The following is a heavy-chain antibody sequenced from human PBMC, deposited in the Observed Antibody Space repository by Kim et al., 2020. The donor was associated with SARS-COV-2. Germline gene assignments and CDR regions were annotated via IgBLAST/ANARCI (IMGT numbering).Heavy chain of an antibody. CDR3: ARENYSIDY. V-gene: IGHV1-18*01. Sequence: GNTNYAQKLQGRVTMTTDTSTSTAYMELRSLRSDDTAVYYCARENYSIDYWGQGTLVTVSS. CDR2: GNT. D-gene: IGHD4-4*01. J-gene: IGHJ4*02.